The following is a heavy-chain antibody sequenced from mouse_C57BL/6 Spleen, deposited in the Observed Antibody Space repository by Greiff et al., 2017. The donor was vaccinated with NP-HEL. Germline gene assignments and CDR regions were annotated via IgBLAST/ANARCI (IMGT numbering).Heavy chain of an antibody. D-gene: IGHD2-1*01. V-gene: IGHV1-26*01. J-gene: IGHJ3*01. CDR1: GYTFTDYY. Sequence: EVQLQQSGPELVKPGASVKISCKASGYTFTDYYMNWVKQSHGKSLEWIGDINPNNGGTSYNQKFKGKATLTVDKSSSTAYMELRSLTSEDSAVYYCARPDCNYGAWFAYWGQGTLVTVSA. CDR2: INPNNGGT. CDR3: ARPDCNYGAWFAY.